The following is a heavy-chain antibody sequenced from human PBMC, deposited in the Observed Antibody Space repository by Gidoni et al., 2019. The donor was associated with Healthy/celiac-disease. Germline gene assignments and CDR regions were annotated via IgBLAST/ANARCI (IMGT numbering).Heavy chain of an antibody. CDR3: ARMSGGKEDYYYYGMDV. CDR2: IDPRDSYT. CDR1: GYSFNSYW. V-gene: IGHV5-10-1*03. Sequence: DVQLVQSGAEVKKPGESLRISCKGSGYSFNSYWISWVRQMPGKGLEWMGRIDPRDSYTNYSPSFQGHVTISADKSISTAYLQWSSLKASDTAMYYCARMSGGKEDYYYYGMDVWGQGTTVTVSS. J-gene: IGHJ6*02. D-gene: IGHD1-1*01.